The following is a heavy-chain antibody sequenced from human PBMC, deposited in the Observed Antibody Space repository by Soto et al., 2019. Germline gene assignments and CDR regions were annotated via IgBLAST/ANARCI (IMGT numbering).Heavy chain of an antibody. V-gene: IGHV3-13*01. Sequence: GGSLRLSCAASGFTFSSYDMHWVRQATGKGLEWVSAIGTAGDTYYPGSVKGRFTISRENAKNSLYLQMNSLRAEDTAVYYCARESWAYCGGDCYNWYFDLWGRGTLVTVSS. D-gene: IGHD2-21*02. CDR3: ARESWAYCGGDCYNWYFDL. CDR2: IGTAGDT. J-gene: IGHJ2*01. CDR1: GFTFSSYD.